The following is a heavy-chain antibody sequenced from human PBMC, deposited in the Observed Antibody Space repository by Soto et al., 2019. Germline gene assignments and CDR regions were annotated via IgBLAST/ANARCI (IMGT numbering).Heavy chain of an antibody. V-gene: IGHV1-46*02. CDR3: ARGGPQYSTSSGDY. Sequence: ASVKVSCKASGYTFKDYYIHWVRQAPGQGLEWMGVINPSGGSTYYAQKFQGRVTMTRDTSTTTVYMELSSLRSEDTAVYYCARGGPQYSTSSGDYWGQGPLVTVS. D-gene: IGHD6-6*01. CDR2: INPSGGST. CDR1: GYTFKDYY. J-gene: IGHJ4*02.